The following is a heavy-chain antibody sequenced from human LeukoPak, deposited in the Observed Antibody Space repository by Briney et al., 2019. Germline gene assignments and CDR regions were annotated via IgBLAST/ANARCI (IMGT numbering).Heavy chain of an antibody. V-gene: IGHV3-53*01. CDR2: LYRDDRT. J-gene: IGHJ4*02. D-gene: IGHD5-24*01. CDR3: ARDFPDNSLFDL. Sequence: GGSLRLSCAASGLTVSSNHMNWVRQAPGKGLEWVSILYRDDRTSYPDSVKGRFIISRDNAKNTVSLEMNSLRGEDAALYYCARDFPDNSLFDLWGRGTLVSVSS. CDR1: GLTVSSNH.